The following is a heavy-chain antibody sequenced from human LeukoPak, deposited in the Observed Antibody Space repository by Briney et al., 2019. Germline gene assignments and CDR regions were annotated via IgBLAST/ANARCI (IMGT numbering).Heavy chain of an antibody. CDR2: ISYDGSNK. J-gene: IGHJ6*03. D-gene: IGHD2-2*02. Sequence: GRSLRLSCAASGFTFSSYAMHWVRQAPGKGLEWVAVISYDGSNKYYADSVKGRFTISRDNSKNTLYLQMNSLRAEDTAVYYCARGGCSSTSCFTTYYYYYYMDVWGKGTTVTVSS. V-gene: IGHV3-30-3*01. CDR1: GFTFSSYA. CDR3: ARGGCSSTSCFTTYYYYYYMDV.